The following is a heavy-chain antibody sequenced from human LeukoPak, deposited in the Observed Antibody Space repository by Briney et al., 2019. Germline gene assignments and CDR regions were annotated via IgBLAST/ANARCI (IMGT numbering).Heavy chain of an antibody. V-gene: IGHV1-18*01. J-gene: IGHJ4*02. CDR3: ARDGHRRYYYDSSDYRFDY. D-gene: IGHD3-22*01. CDR2: ISANNGNT. CDR1: GYTFTSYG. Sequence: ASVKVSCKASGYTFTSYGISWVRQAPGQGLEWMGWISANNGNTNYAQKLQGRVTMTTDTSTSTAYMELRSLRSDDTAVYYCARDGHRRYYYDSSDYRFDYWGQGTLVTASS.